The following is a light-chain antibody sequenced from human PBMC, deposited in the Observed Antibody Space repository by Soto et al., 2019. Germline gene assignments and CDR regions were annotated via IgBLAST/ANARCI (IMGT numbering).Light chain of an antibody. V-gene: IGLV2-14*01. CDR3: SSYTSSSTYV. CDR1: SSDVGGYNY. J-gene: IGLJ1*01. CDR2: DVS. Sequence: QAVVTQPASVSGSPGQSITISCTGTSSDVGGYNYVSWYQQHPGKAPKRMIYDVSNRPSGVSNRFSGSKSGNTASLTISGLQAEDEADYYCSSYTSSSTYVFGTGTKLTVL.